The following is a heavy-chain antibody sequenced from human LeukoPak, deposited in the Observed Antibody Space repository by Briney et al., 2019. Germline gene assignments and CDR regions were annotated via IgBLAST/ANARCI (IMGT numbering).Heavy chain of an antibody. CDR2: VSSRSSYI. Sequence: GGSLRLSCAASGFAFCSYSLRWVGQAPGQGLEWVSSVSSRSSYIYYADSVKGRFTIYRDNAKNSLYLQMSSLRAEDTAVYSCARVAAGAETHTLHYHYMDVWGKGTTVTVSS. CDR1: GFAFCSYS. V-gene: IGHV3-21*01. CDR3: ARVAAGAETHTLHYHYMDV. J-gene: IGHJ6*03. D-gene: IGHD6-13*01.